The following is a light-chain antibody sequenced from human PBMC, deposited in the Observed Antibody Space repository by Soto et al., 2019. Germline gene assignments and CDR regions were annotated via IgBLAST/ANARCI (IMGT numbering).Light chain of an antibody. CDR1: QSINTY. CDR3: QQSYGVPT. V-gene: IGKV1-39*01. Sequence: IQMTQSPSSLSPSVGDRVTITCRASQSINTYLNWYQQKPREAPKLLIYSASTLQSGVPSRFTGGGSGTDFALTIHSLRPEDSATYYCQQSYGVPTFGQGTKVEIK. J-gene: IGKJ1*01. CDR2: SAS.